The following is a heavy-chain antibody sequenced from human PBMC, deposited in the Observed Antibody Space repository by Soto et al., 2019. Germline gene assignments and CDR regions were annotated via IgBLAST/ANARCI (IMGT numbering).Heavy chain of an antibody. CDR3: AKHLGFCSGDGCYRGFDC. J-gene: IGHJ4*02. CDR2: INDSGST. CDR1: GASLSGYY. V-gene: IGHV4-34*01. D-gene: IGHD2-15*01. Sequence: QVQLQQWGAGLLKPSETLSLTCAVSGASLSGYYRSWIRQPPGKGLEWIGEINDSGSTSYNPSLKSGVTTSVDTSKNQFSLKLTSVTAADTAVYYCAKHLGFCSGDGCYRGFDCWGQGTLVTVSS.